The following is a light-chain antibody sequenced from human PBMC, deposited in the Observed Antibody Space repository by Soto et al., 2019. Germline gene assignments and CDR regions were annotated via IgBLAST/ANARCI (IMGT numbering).Light chain of an antibody. CDR2: EVT. CDR1: STDHYGSNY. V-gene: IGLV2-8*01. CDR3: SSYAGRNLLL. Sequence: QSALTQPTSASGSPGQSVTISCTGTSTDHYGSNYVSWYQQHPGKVPKLIIYEVTQRPSGVPDRFSGSKSGNTASLTVSGLQAEDEADYYCSSYAGRNLLLFGAGTKVTVL. J-gene: IGLJ1*01.